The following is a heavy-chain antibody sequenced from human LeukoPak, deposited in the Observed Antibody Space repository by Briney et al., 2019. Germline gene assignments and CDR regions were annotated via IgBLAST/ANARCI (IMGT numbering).Heavy chain of an antibody. CDR1: GYTFTKYV. CDR2: INAGNGDT. J-gene: IGHJ4*02. V-gene: IGHV1-3*01. Sequence: ASVKVSCKASGYTFTKYVVHWVRQAPGQRPEWTGWINAGNGDTKYSQNFPDRVTITRDTSANTAYMELSSLTSEDTALYYCARDDCGDTCYPGGYWGQGTLVTVSS. CDR3: ARDDCGDTCYPGGY. D-gene: IGHD2-21*01.